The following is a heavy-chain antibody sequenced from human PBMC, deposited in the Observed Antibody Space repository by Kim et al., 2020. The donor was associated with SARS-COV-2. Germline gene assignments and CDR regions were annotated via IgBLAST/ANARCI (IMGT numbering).Heavy chain of an antibody. V-gene: IGHV4-59*01. D-gene: IGHD3-10*01. Sequence: SETLSLTCTVSGGSISSYYWSWIRQPPGKGLEWIGYIYYSGSTNYNPSLKSRVTISVDTSKNQFSLKLSSVTAADTAVYYCARSVVRGVMLDYWGQGTLVTVSS. CDR2: IYYSGST. CDR3: ARSVVRGVMLDY. CDR1: GGSISSYY. J-gene: IGHJ4*02.